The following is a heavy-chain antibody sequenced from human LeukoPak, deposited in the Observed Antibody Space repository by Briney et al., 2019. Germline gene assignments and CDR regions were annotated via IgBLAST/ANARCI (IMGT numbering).Heavy chain of an antibody. CDR2: ISSSSSYI. V-gene: IGHV3-21*01. CDR3: ARAGLFYYDSSGNWYFDL. CDR1: DFTFSDYA. J-gene: IGHJ2*01. Sequence: PGGSLRLSCAAPDFTFSDYAMYWVRQAPGKGLEWVSSISSSSSYIYYADSVKGRFTISRDNAKNSLYLQMNSLRAEDTAVYYCARAGLFYYDSSGNWYFDLWGRGTLVTVSS. D-gene: IGHD3-22*01.